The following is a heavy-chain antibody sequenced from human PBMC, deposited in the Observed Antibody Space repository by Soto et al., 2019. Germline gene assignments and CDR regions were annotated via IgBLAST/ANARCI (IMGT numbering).Heavy chain of an antibody. CDR2: ISGSGGST. V-gene: IGHV3-23*01. CDR1: GFTFSSYA. J-gene: IGHJ4*02. D-gene: IGHD3-22*01. Sequence: GGSLRLFCAASGFTFSSYAMSWVRQAPGKGLEWVSAISGSGGSTYYADSVKGRFTISRDNSKNTLYLQMNSLRAEDTAVYYCAKITYYYDSSGSAPDYWGQGTLVTVSS. CDR3: AKITYYYDSSGSAPDY.